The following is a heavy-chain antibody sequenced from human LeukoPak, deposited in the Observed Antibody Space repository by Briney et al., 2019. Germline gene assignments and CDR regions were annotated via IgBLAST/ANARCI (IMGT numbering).Heavy chain of an antibody. Sequence: GGSLRLSCVASGFIFSNYWMNWVRQAPGKGLEWVANIKQDGSEKYYVDSVKGRFTISRDNAKNSLYLQMNSLRAEGTAVYYCARGGSHWGQGTLVTVSS. CDR2: IKQDGSEK. D-gene: IGHD3-16*01. CDR3: ARGGSH. V-gene: IGHV3-7*01. J-gene: IGHJ4*02. CDR1: GFIFSNYW.